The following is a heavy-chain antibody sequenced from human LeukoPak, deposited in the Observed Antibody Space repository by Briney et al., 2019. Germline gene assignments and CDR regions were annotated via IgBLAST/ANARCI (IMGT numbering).Heavy chain of an antibody. V-gene: IGHV4-59*12. CDR2: IYYSGST. Sequence: ASETLSLTCTVSGGSISSYYWSWIRQPPGKGLEWIGYIYYSGSTNYNPSLKRRVTISVDTSKNQFSLKLSSVTAADTAVYYCAIRAGYGRFGPWGQGTLVTVSS. CDR1: GGSISSYY. D-gene: IGHD5-12*01. J-gene: IGHJ5*02. CDR3: AIRAGYGRFGP.